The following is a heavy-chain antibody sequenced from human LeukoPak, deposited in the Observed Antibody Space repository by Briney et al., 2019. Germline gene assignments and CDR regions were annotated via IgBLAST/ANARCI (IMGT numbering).Heavy chain of an antibody. J-gene: IGHJ6*02. Sequence: SETLSLTCTVSGGSLSSYYWSWIRQPPGQGLEWIGYIYYSGSTTYNPSLKTRVTISVDTSENQFSLKLRSVTAADTAVYYCARRRRTYYYDSSGPYYYYDMDVWGQGTTVTVSS. V-gene: IGHV4-59*08. D-gene: IGHD3-22*01. CDR1: GGSLSSYY. CDR2: IYYSGST. CDR3: ARRRRTYYYDSSGPYYYYDMDV.